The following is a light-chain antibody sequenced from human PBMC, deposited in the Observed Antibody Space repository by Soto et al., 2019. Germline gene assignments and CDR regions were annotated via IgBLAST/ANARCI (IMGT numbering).Light chain of an antibody. CDR3: QQYNNYWS. Sequence: DIQMTQSPSTLSASVGDRVTITCRASQSISSWLAWYQLKPGKAPKLLIYDTSTLQSGVPSRFSGSGSGTEFTLAISSLQPDDFATYDCQQYNNYWSFGQGTKVEIK. J-gene: IGKJ1*01. CDR2: DTS. CDR1: QSISSW. V-gene: IGKV1-5*01.